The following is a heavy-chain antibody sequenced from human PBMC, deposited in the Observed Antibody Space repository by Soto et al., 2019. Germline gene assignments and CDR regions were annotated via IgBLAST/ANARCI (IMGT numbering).Heavy chain of an antibody. CDR2: IYHIENT. V-gene: IGHV4-39*01. D-gene: IGHD1-7*01. J-gene: IGHJ4*02. CDR3: ERLRVPNYYFDF. Sequence: SETLSLTCTVSGGSITISDAYWAWVRQPPGKGLEWIGNIYHIENTFYNESLKSRVTISIDTSKNQFSLNLRSVTAADTAVYYCERLRVPNYYFDFWGQGALVTVSS. CDR1: GGSITISDAY.